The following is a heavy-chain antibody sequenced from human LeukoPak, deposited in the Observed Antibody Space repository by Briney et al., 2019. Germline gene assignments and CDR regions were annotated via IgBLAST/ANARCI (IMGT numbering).Heavy chain of an antibody. CDR1: GYTFTNYG. Sequence: ASVKVSCKASGYTFTNYGISWLRQAPGQGLEWMGWMNPNSGNTGYAQKFQGRVTMTRNTSISTAYMELSSLRSEDTAVYYCARWGPVAGTRAARRLTADYWGQGTLVTVSS. CDR2: MNPNSGNT. CDR3: ARWGPVAGTRAARRLTADY. V-gene: IGHV1-8*02. D-gene: IGHD6-19*01. J-gene: IGHJ4*02.